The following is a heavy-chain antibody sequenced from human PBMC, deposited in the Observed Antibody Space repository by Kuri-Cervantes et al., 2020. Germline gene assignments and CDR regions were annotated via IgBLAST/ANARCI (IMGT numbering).Heavy chain of an antibody. Sequence: GGSLRLSCKGTGYSFTSYWIGWVRQMPGKGLEWMGIIYPVDSDTRYSPSFQGQVTISADRSISTAYLQWSSLKASDTAMYYCARGLRYCSSTSCYGGNWFDPWGQGTLVTVSS. V-gene: IGHV5-51*01. CDR1: GYSFTSYW. J-gene: IGHJ5*02. CDR3: ARGLRYCSSTSCYGGNWFDP. D-gene: IGHD2-2*01. CDR2: IYPVDSDT.